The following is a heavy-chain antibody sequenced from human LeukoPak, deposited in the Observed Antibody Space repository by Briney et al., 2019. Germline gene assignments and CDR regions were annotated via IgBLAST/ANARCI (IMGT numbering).Heavy chain of an antibody. J-gene: IGHJ3*02. CDR3: ARDTVLLWFGESPKSDAFDI. CDR2: ISSSSSTI. CDR1: GFTFSSYS. V-gene: IGHV3-48*01. D-gene: IGHD3-10*01. Sequence: GRSLRLSCAASGFTFSSYSMNWVRQAPGKGLEWVSYISSSSSTIYYADSVKGRFTISRDNAKNSLYLQMNSLRAEDTAVYYCARDTVLLWFGESPKSDAFDIWDQGTMVTVSS.